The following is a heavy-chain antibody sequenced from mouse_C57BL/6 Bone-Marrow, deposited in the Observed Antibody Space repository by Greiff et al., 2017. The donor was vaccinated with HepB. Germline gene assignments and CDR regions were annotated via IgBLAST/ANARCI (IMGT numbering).Heavy chain of an antibody. D-gene: IGHD1-1*01. CDR1: GFNIKDDY. V-gene: IGHV14-4*01. Sequence: VQLQQSGAELVRPGASVKLSCTASGFNIKDDYMHWVKQRPEQGLEWIGWIDPENGDTEYASKFQGKATITADPSSNPAYLQLSSRTSEDTAVYYCTTGITAVRNYWGQGTTLTVSS. CDR3: TTGITAVRNY. CDR2: IDPENGDT. J-gene: IGHJ2*01.